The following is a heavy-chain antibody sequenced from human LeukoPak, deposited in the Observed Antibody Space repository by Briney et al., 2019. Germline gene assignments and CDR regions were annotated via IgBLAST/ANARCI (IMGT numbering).Heavy chain of an antibody. V-gene: IGHV4-34*01. Sequence: SETLSLTCAVYGGSFSGYYWSWIRQPPGKGLEWIGEINHSGSTNYNPSLKSRVTISVDTSKNQISLKLSSVIAADKAVYYCARGRGPRAVAGRALDYWGQETLVTVSS. D-gene: IGHD6-19*01. CDR2: INHSGST. CDR3: ARGRGPRAVAGRALDY. CDR1: GGSFSGYY. J-gene: IGHJ4*02.